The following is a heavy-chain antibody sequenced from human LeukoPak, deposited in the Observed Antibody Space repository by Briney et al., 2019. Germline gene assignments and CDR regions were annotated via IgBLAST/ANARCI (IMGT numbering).Heavy chain of an antibody. CDR2: IYSGGNT. CDR1: GFTVSSSY. Sequence: GGSLRLSCAASGFTVSSSYMSWVRQAPGKGLEWVSIIYSGGNTYYADSVKGRFTISRDNAKNSLYLQMNSLRAEDTAVYYCARYYYGSGRTYYFDYWGQGTLVTVSS. CDR3: ARYYYGSGRTYYFDY. V-gene: IGHV3-66*01. J-gene: IGHJ4*02. D-gene: IGHD3-10*01.